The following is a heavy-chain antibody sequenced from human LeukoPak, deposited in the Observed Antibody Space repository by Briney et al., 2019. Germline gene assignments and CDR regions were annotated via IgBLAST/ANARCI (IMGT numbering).Heavy chain of an antibody. CDR3: ARSGGSGTIRGAAI. D-gene: IGHD3-10*01. CDR1: GFTFSSYE. J-gene: IGHJ4*02. V-gene: IGHV3-48*03. CDR2: ISSSGSTI. Sequence: GGSLRLSCAASGFTFSSYEMNWVRQAPGKGLEWVSYISSSGSTIYYADSVKGRFTISRDNAKNSLYLQMNSLRAEDTAVYYCARSGGSGTIRGAAIWGQGTLVTVSS.